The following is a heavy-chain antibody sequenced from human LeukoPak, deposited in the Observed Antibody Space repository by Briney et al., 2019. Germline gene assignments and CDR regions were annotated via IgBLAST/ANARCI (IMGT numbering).Heavy chain of an antibody. J-gene: IGHJ5*02. Sequence: SETLSLTCTVSGYSISSGYYWGWIRQPPGKGLEWIGSIYHSGSTYYNPSLKSRVSLKLSSVTAADTAVYYCARALPYCSSTSCYGWFDPWGQGTPVTVSS. CDR3: ARALPYCSSTSCYGWFDP. CDR1: GYSISSGYY. CDR2: IYHSGST. V-gene: IGHV4-38-2*02. D-gene: IGHD2-2*01.